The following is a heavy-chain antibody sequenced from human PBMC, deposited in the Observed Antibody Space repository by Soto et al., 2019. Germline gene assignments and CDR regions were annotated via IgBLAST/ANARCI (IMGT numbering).Heavy chain of an antibody. CDR2: IYYSGST. D-gene: IGHD1-26*01. CDR1: GGSISSYY. J-gene: IGHJ4*02. V-gene: IGHV4-59*08. CDR3: ARQYVGARN. Sequence: QVQLQESGPGLVKPSETLSVTCTVSGGSISSYYWSWIRQPPGKGLEWIGYIYYSGSTNYNPSLKSRVTTSADASKNQFSLKLSSVTAADIAVYYCARQYVGARNWGQVALVTVSS.